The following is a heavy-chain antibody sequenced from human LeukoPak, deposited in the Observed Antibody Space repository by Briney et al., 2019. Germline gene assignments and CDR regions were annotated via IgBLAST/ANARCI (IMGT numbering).Heavy chain of an antibody. J-gene: IGHJ5*02. D-gene: IGHD5-18*01. CDR3: ARRGYTYGWGWFDP. CDR1: GGSISSSSYY. V-gene: IGHV4-39*07. Sequence: PSETLSLTCTVSGGSISSSSYYWGWIRQPPGKGLEWIGTFYYSGSTYYNPSLKSRVTISVDTSKNQFSLKVNSVTAADTAVYYCARRGYTYGWGWFDPWGQGTLVTVSS. CDR2: FYYSGST.